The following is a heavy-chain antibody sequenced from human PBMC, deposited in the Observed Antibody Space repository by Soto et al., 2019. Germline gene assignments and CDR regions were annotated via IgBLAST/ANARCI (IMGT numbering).Heavy chain of an antibody. Sequence: PSETLSLTCTVSGGSISSYYWSWIRQPPGKGLEWIGYIYYSGSTNYNPSLKSRVTISVDTSKNQFSLKLSSVTAADTAVYYCARVGGIAARREYYFDYWGQGTLVTVSS. CDR2: IYYSGST. CDR3: ARVGGIAARREYYFDY. CDR1: GGSISSYY. J-gene: IGHJ4*02. D-gene: IGHD6-6*01. V-gene: IGHV4-59*01.